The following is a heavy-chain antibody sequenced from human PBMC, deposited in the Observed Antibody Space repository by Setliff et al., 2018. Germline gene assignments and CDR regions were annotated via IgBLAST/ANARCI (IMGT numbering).Heavy chain of an antibody. J-gene: IGHJ1*01. V-gene: IGHV1-46*01. CDR2: INPGGGSA. CDR3: ARAGVAATARKGLLEY. D-gene: IGHD6-13*01. Sequence: ASVKVSCKATGYTLSRHYMHWVRQAPGQGLEWMGIINPGGGSASIVQKFQGRVTMTSDTSTSTVYLDLSGLTSEDTAVYYCARAGVAATARKGLLEYWGQGTLVTVPS. CDR1: GYTLSRHY.